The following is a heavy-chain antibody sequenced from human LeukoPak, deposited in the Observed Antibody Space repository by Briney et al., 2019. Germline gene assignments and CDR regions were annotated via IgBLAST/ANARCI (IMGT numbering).Heavy chain of an antibody. V-gene: IGHV4-39*02. Sequence: SETLSLTCTVSGGSISSTNSYWGWVRQPPGKGLEWIGSIYYRGSTYYNPSLKSRVTMSVDTSKNLFSLKLSSVTAADTAVYHCARASGNFYYGMDVWGQGTTATVSS. CDR3: ARASGNFYYGMDV. CDR2: IYYRGST. CDR1: GGSISSTNSY. J-gene: IGHJ6*02.